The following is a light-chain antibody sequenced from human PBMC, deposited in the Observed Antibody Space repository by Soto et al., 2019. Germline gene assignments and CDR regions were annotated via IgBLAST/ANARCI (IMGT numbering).Light chain of an antibody. Sequence: DIQMTQSPSTLSASVGDRVTITCRASQSISSWLAWYQQKPGKAPKLLIYTASNLEGGVPSRFSGSGSGTEFTLTISSLQPDDFATYYCQQYTTYSWTFGQGTKVEIK. CDR1: QSISSW. CDR3: QQYTTYSWT. J-gene: IGKJ1*01. CDR2: TAS. V-gene: IGKV1-5*03.